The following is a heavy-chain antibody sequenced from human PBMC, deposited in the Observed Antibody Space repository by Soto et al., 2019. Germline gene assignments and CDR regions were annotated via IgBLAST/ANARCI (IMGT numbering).Heavy chain of an antibody. CDR1: GGPFSGYY. Sequence: SETLSLTCAVYGGPFSGYYWSWIRQPPGKGLEWIGEINHSGSTNYNPSLKSRVTISVDTSKNQFSLKLSSVTAADTAVYYCARGTYCTNGVCRDFDYWGQGTLVTVSS. V-gene: IGHV4-34*01. CDR3: ARGTYCTNGVCRDFDY. CDR2: INHSGST. D-gene: IGHD2-8*01. J-gene: IGHJ4*02.